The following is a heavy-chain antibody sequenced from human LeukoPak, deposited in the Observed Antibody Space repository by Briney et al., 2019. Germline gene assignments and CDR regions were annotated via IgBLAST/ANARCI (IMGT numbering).Heavy chain of an antibody. V-gene: IGHV3-20*04. D-gene: IGHD5-18*01. CDR3: ARGWVQLWLRDTYYYMDF. CDR1: GFTCDDYA. Sequence: GESLRLSGAASGFTCDDYAMNWLRPVPGRGLEWVSGINWNRRINEYADSVKVRFTITRQNTKNSLYLYMNNLGGKDTAVYFSARGWVQLWLRDTYYYMDFCGKGTTVTVSS. J-gene: IGHJ6*03. CDR2: INWNRRIN.